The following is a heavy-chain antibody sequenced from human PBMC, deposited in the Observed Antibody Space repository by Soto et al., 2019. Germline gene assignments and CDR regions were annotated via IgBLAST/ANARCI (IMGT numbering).Heavy chain of an antibody. CDR1: GDSINSDNYY. Sequence: QLQLQESGPGLVKPSETLSLTCSVSGDSINSDNYYWGWIRQPPGKGLEWIGSIYYRGNTYYNPSLQTRVTISLDKSMSQFSLKLNSVTAADSAVYFCARLEGLATISYYFDYWGQGTLVTVSS. CDR2: IYYRGNT. J-gene: IGHJ4*02. D-gene: IGHD3-9*01. CDR3: ARLEGLATISYYFDY. V-gene: IGHV4-39*01.